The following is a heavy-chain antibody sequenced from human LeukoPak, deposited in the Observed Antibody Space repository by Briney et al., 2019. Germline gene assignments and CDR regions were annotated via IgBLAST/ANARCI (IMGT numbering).Heavy chain of an antibody. V-gene: IGHV4-38-2*02. CDR3: ARESDSNYYDSSGSVGY. Sequence: SETLSLTCAVYGGSFSGYYWGWIRQPPGKGLEWIGSIYHSGSTYYNPSLKSRVTISVDTSKNQFSLKLSSVTAADTAVYYCARESDSNYYDSSGSVGYWGQGTLVTVSS. CDR2: IYHSGST. CDR1: GGSFSGYY. D-gene: IGHD3-22*01. J-gene: IGHJ4*02.